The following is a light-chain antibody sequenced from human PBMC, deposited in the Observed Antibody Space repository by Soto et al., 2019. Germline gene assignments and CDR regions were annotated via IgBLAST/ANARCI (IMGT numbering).Light chain of an antibody. CDR2: EDN. CDR3: QSYSPVV. V-gene: IGLV6-57*04. Sequence: NFMLTQPHSVSESPGKTVTISCTRSSGSIASNYVQWYQQRPGSAPTTVIYEDNQRPSGVPDRFSGSIDSSSNSASLTISGLKTEDEADYYCQSYSPVVFGGGTTLTVL. J-gene: IGLJ2*01. CDR1: SGSIASNY.